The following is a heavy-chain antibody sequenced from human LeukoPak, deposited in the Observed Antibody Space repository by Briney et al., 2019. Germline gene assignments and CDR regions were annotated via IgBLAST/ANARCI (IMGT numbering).Heavy chain of an antibody. D-gene: IGHD6-6*01. Sequence: PGGSLRLSCAASGFTFRRFAMSWVRQAPGKGLEWVSAISGSGTSTYYADSVKGRFTVSRDNSEITLYLQMNSLRADDTAVYYCAKEMGQQLVLPDAFDIWGQGTMVTVSS. CDR1: GFTFRRFA. V-gene: IGHV3-23*01. J-gene: IGHJ3*02. CDR3: AKEMGQQLVLPDAFDI. CDR2: ISGSGTST.